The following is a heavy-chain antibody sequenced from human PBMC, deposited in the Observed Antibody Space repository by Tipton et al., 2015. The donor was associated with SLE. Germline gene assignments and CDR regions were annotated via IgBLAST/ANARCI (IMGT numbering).Heavy chain of an antibody. J-gene: IGHJ6*02. Sequence: RSLRLSCAASGFTFSSYAMHWVRQAPGKGLEWVAVISYDGSNKYYADSVKGRFTISRDNSKNTLYLQMNSLRAEDTAVYYCARQPQYYDFWSGDGSYYYYYGMDVWGQGTTVTVSS. CDR1: GFTFSSYA. CDR2: ISYDGSNK. D-gene: IGHD3-3*01. CDR3: ARQPQYYDFWSGDGSYYYYYGMDV. V-gene: IGHV3-30-3*01.